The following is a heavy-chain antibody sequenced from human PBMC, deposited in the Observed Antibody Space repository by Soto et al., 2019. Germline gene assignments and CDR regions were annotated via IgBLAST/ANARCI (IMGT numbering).Heavy chain of an antibody. CDR1: GYTFTNYW. V-gene: IGHV5-51*01. CDR3: ARQYYYDSSGYYYYGMDV. D-gene: IGHD3-22*01. J-gene: IGHJ6*02. CDR2: IYPGDSDT. Sequence: PGESLKISCKGSGYTFTNYWIGWVRQMPGKGLEWMGIIYPGDSDTKYNPSFQGQVTISADKSITTTYLQWSSLKASDTAMYYCARQYYYDSSGYYYYGMDVWGQGTTVTVSS.